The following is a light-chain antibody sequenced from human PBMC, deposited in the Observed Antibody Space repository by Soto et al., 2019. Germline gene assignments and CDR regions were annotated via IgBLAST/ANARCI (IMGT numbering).Light chain of an antibody. J-gene: IGLJ2*01. CDR2: EVS. CDR3: CSYTCSSTNVV. Sequence: QSALTQPASVSGSPGQSITISCTGTSSDGGCYNYVSQYQQHTGKAPKLMIYEVSNRPSGVANRFSGSRSGNTASLTISGLQAEDEADDYCCSYTCSSTNVVFGGGTKLTVL. V-gene: IGLV2-14*01. CDR1: SSDGGCYNY.